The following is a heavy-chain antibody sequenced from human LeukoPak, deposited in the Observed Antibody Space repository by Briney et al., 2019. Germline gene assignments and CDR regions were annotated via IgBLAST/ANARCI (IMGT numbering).Heavy chain of an antibody. J-gene: IGHJ4*02. D-gene: IGHD3-9*01. Sequence: GGSLRLSCAASGFTFRSYAMSWVRQAPGKGLEWVSAISGSGGSTYYADSVKGRFTISRDNSKNTLYLQMNSLRAEDTAVYYCARLRYFDWLLQTMYYFDYWGQGTLVTVSS. CDR3: ARLRYFDWLLQTMYYFDY. CDR1: GFTFRSYA. V-gene: IGHV3-23*01. CDR2: ISGSGGST.